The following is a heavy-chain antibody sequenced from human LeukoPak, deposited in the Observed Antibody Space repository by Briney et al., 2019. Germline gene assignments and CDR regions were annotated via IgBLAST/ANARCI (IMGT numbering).Heavy chain of an antibody. CDR2: ISSSGSTI. CDR3: ARDDPGYSSSSEYLFDY. J-gene: IGHJ4*02. D-gene: IGHD6-6*01. V-gene: IGHV3-48*03. CDR1: GFTFSSYE. Sequence: PGGSLRLSCAASGFTFSSYEMNWVRQAPGKGLEWVSYISSSGSTIYYADSVKGRFTISRDNAKNSLYLQMNSLRAEDTAVYYCARDDPGYSSSSEYLFDYWGQGTLVTVSS.